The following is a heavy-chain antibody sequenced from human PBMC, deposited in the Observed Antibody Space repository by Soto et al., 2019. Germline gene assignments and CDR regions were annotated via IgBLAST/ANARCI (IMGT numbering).Heavy chain of an antibody. Sequence: QVQLVQSGAEVKKPGSSVKVSCKASGGTFSSYAISWVRQAPGQGLEWMGGIIPIFGTANYAQKFQGRVTITADESTRTAYVELSSRRSEDTAVYYCARVGARLVAPYYFDYWGQGALVTVSS. CDR2: IIPIFGTA. D-gene: IGHD6-19*01. V-gene: IGHV1-69*12. J-gene: IGHJ4*02. CDR1: GGTFSSYA. CDR3: ARVGARLVAPYYFDY.